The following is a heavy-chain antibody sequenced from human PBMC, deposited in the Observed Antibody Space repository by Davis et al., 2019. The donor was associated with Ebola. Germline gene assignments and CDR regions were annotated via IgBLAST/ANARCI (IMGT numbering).Heavy chain of an antibody. J-gene: IGHJ6*02. V-gene: IGHV1-18*01. CDR2: ISAYNGNT. CDR3: ASTWKRRYCSGGSCYSSAYYGMDV. D-gene: IGHD2-15*01. CDR1: GYTFTSYG. Sequence: AASVKVSCKASGYTFTSYGISWVRQAPGQGLEWMGWISAYNGNTNYAQKLQGRVTMTTDTSTSTAYMELSSLRSEDTAVYYCASTWKRRYCSGGSCYSSAYYGMDVWGQGTTVTVSS.